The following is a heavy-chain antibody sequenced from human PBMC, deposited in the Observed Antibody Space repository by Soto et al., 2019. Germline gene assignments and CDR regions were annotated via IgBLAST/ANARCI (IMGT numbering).Heavy chain of an antibody. CDR3: ARGGEPIDY. D-gene: IGHD2-21*01. V-gene: IGHV1-3*01. Sequence: ASVKVSCKASGYTFTSYAMHWVRQAPGQRLEWMGWINAGNGNTKYLQKFQGRVTITRDTSASTAYMELSSLRSEDTAVYYCARGGEPIDYWGQGTLVNVSS. CDR1: GYTFTSYA. J-gene: IGHJ4*02. CDR2: INAGNGNT.